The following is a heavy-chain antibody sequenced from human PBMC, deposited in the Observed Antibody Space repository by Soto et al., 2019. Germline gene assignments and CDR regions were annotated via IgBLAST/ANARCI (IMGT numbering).Heavy chain of an antibody. CDR3: ATHSSLWFGELSVLDYFDY. D-gene: IGHD3-10*01. J-gene: IGHJ4*02. V-gene: IGHV4-39*01. CDR2: IYYSGST. CDR1: GGSISSSSYY. Sequence: QLQLQESGPGLVKPSETLSLTCTVSGGSISSSSYYWGWIRQPPGKGLEWIGSIYYSGSTYYNPSLKSRVTISVDTSKNQFSLKLSSVTAADTAVYYCATHSSLWFGELSVLDYFDYWGQGTLVTVSS.